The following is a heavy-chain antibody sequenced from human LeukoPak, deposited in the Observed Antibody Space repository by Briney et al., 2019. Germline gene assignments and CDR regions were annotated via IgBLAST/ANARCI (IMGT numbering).Heavy chain of an antibody. D-gene: IGHD3-3*01. V-gene: IGHV6-1*01. CDR3: AREEALEWLLYWFDP. Sequence: SQTLSLTCAISGDSVSSNSAAGNWIRQSPSRGLKWLGRTYYRSKWYNDYAVSVKSRININPDTSKNQFSLQLNPVTPEDTAVYYCAREEALEWLLYWFDPCGQGTLVTVSS. CDR1: GDSVSSNSAA. CDR2: TYYRSKWYN. J-gene: IGHJ5*02.